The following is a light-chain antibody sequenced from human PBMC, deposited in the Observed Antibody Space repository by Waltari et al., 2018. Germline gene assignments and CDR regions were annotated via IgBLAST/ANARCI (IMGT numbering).Light chain of an antibody. Sequence: SYELTQPPSVSVSPGQTAIIRCSGDQLGDKHVAWYQRKPGQSPVVVIQQDTNRPSGIPERFSGSNSGNTATLTISGTQALDEADYYCQAWDISTGVFGGGTKLTVL. CDR1: QLGDKH. CDR2: QDT. J-gene: IGLJ2*01. V-gene: IGLV3-1*01. CDR3: QAWDISTGV.